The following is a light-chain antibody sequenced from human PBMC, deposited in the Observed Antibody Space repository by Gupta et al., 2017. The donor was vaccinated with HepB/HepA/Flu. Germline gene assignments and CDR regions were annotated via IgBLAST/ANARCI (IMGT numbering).Light chain of an antibody. CDR2: YDT. Sequence: YVLTPPPSVSVAPGKTARTTCGGKNIGSKSVHWYQQKPGQAPVLVIYYDTDRPSGIPERFSGSNSGNTATLTISSVEAGDEADYYCQVWDSSSDHVVFGGGTKLTVL. V-gene: IGLV3-21*04. CDR1: NIGSKS. CDR3: QVWDSSSDHVV. J-gene: IGLJ2*01.